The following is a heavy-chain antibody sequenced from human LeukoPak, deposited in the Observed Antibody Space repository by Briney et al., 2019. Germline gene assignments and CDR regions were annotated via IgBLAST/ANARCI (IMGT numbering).Heavy chain of an antibody. J-gene: IGHJ4*02. CDR3: AKDLGYYYDSSGAYRAY. CDR2: ISGSGGST. Sequence: PGGSLRLSCATSGFTFSSYAMSWVRQAPGKGLEWVSAISGSGGSTYYADSVKGRFTISRDNSKNTLYLQMNSLRAEDTAVYYCAKDLGYYYDSSGAYRAYWGQGTLVTVSS. V-gene: IGHV3-23*01. D-gene: IGHD3-22*01. CDR1: GFTFSSYA.